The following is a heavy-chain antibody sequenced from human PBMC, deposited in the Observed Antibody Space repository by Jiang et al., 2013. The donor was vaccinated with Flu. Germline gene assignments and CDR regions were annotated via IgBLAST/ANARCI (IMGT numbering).Heavy chain of an antibody. Sequence: LLKPSETLSLTCAVYGGSFSGYYWSWIRQPPGKGLEWIGEINHSGSTNYNPSLKSRVTISVDTSKNQFSLKLSSVTAADTAVYYCASLAVVGATRYYYGMDVWGQGTTVTVSS. D-gene: IGHD1-26*01. CDR3: ASLAVVGATRYYYGMDV. J-gene: IGHJ6*02. V-gene: IGHV4-34*01. CDR1: GGSFSGYY. CDR2: INHSGST.